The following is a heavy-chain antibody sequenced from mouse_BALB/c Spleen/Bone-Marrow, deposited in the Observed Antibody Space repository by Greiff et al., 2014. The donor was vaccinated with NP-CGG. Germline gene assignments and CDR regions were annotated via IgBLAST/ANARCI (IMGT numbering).Heavy chain of an antibody. Sequence: EVKLVESGGGLVKSGGSLKLSCAASGFSFSNYGMSWVRQTPEKRLEWAATISGDGRYTFYSDSVEGRFTISRDNAKNNLYLQLSSLRSEDTALYYCARHAYYDQTEVSFVYWGQGTLVTVSA. V-gene: IGHV5-9-2*01. CDR3: ARHAYYDQTEVSFVY. CDR2: ISGDGRYT. CDR1: GFSFSNYG. J-gene: IGHJ3*01. D-gene: IGHD2-4*01.